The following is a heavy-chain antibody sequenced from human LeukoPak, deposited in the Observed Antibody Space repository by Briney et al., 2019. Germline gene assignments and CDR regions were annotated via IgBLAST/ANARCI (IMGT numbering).Heavy chain of an antibody. CDR1: GFSFSRYE. V-gene: IGHV3-48*03. Sequence: GGSLRLSCATSGFSFSRYEMNWVRQALGKGLEWVAYIDSRSSTIYYADSMKGRFTISRDNAKNSLYLQMNSLRVGDTAIYYCAREEYQVLLDWGQGILVTVAS. CDR2: IDSRSSTI. J-gene: IGHJ4*02. D-gene: IGHD2-15*01. CDR3: AREEYQVLLD.